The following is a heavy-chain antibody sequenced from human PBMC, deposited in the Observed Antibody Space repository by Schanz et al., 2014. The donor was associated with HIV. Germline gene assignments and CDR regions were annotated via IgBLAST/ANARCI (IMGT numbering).Heavy chain of an antibody. CDR3: ARQLAAAGTSVCDY. J-gene: IGHJ4*02. CDR2: IIPIFGTS. V-gene: IGHV1-69*01. Sequence: QVQLVQSGAEVKKPGSSVKVSCKASGGTFSNYAINWVRQAPGQGLGWMGGIIPIFGTSNYAQKFQGRVTITADESTSTSYMELSSLRSEDTAVYYCARQLAAAGTSVCDYWGQGTLVTVSS. D-gene: IGHD6-13*01. CDR1: GGTFSNYA.